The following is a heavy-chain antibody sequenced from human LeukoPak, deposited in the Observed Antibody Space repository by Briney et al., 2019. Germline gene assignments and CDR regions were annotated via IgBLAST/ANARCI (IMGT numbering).Heavy chain of an antibody. Sequence: GASVKVSCKASGYTFTSYYMHWVRQAPGQGLEWMGIINPSGGSTSYAQKFQGRVTMTRDTSTSTVYMELSSLRSEDTAVYYCARGDYVWGSYRSPFAYWGQGTLVTVSS. D-gene: IGHD3-16*02. J-gene: IGHJ4*02. CDR1: GYTFTSYY. CDR2: INPSGGST. CDR3: ARGDYVWGSYRSPFAY. V-gene: IGHV1-46*01.